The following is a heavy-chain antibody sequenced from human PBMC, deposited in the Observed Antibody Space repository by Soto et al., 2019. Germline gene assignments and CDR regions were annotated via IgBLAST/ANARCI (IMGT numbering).Heavy chain of an antibody. D-gene: IGHD2-2*01. V-gene: IGHV1-3*01. CDR3: ASGEVVPAAMGGYYYYYMDV. J-gene: IGHJ6*03. CDR2: INAGNGNT. Sequence: ASVKVSCKASGYTFTSYAMHWVRQAPGQRLEWMGWINAGNGNTKYSQKFQGRVTITRDTSASTAYMELSSLRSEDTAVYYCASGEVVPAAMGGYYYYYMDVWGKGTTVTVSS. CDR1: GYTFTSYA.